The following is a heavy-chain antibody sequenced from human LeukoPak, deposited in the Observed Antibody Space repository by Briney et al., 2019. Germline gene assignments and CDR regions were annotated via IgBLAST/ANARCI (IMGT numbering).Heavy chain of an antibody. CDR2: IIPIFGTA. CDR3: ARDFGRDGYNHYYYYYMDV. CDR1: GGTFSSYA. Sequence: SVKVSCKASGGTFSSYAISWVRQAPGQGLEWMGGIIPIFGTANYAQKFQGRVTITADKSTSTAYMELSSLRSEDTAVYYCARDFGRDGYNHYYYYYMDVWGKGTTVTVSS. J-gene: IGHJ6*03. D-gene: IGHD5-24*01. V-gene: IGHV1-69*06.